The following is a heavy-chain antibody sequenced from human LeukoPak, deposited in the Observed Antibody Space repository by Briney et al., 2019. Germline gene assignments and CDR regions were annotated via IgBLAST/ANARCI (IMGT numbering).Heavy chain of an antibody. J-gene: IGHJ5*02. V-gene: IGHV1-2*02. CDR2: INPNSGGT. CDR3: ARAVSYSSGWTNWFDP. Sequence: ASVKVSCKASGYTFTGYYLNWVRQAPGQGLECMGWINPNSGGTNYAQKFQGRVTMTRDTSISTAYMELSRLRSDDTAVYYCARAVSYSSGWTNWFDPWGQGTLVTVSS. D-gene: IGHD6-19*01. CDR1: GYTFTGYY.